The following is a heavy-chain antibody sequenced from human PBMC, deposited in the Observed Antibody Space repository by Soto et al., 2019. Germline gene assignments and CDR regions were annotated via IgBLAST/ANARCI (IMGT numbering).Heavy chain of an antibody. CDR3: ARESGGATATLDYYYFYMDV. V-gene: IGHV1-2*04. Sequence: QVQLVQSGAEVKKPGASVTVSCRSSGDTFNDYYIPWVRQAPGQGLEWMGWINPNGGVTKYAKKFQGWVSMTRDTSIRTVYMQLRRLRSDDTAVYYCARESGGATATLDYYYFYMDVWGTGTTVTVSS. D-gene: IGHD5-12*01. J-gene: IGHJ6*03. CDR2: INPNGGVT. CDR1: GDTFNDYY.